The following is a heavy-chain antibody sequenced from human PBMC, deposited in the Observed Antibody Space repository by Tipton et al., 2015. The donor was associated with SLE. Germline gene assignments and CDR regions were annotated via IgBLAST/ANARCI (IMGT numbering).Heavy chain of an antibody. CDR1: GGSISSSSYY. V-gene: IGHV4-39*07. CDR3: ARFGGNSDY. CDR2: IYYSGST. J-gene: IGHJ4*02. D-gene: IGHD4-23*01. Sequence: TLSLTCTVSGGSISSSSYYWGWIRQPPGKGLEWIGSIYYSGSTYYNPSLKSRVTISVDTSKNQFSLKLSSVTAADTAVYYCARFGGNSDYWGQGTLVTVSS.